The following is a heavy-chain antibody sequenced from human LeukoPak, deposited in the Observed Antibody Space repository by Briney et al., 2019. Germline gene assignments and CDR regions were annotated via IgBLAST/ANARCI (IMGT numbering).Heavy chain of an antibody. J-gene: IGHJ4*02. Sequence: PGGSLRLSCAASGFTFSSYWMHWVRQAPGKGLVWVSRINSDGSSTSYADSVKGRFTISRDNAKNTLYLQMISLRAEDTAVYYCARVHGGYPFDYWGQGTLVTVSS. CDR1: GFTFSSYW. V-gene: IGHV3-74*01. CDR2: INSDGSST. D-gene: IGHD2-15*01. CDR3: ARVHGGYPFDY.